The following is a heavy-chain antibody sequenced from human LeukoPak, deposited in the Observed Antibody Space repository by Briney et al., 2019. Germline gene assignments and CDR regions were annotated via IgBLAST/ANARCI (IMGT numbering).Heavy chain of an antibody. CDR1: GGSISSSNW. D-gene: IGHD3-9*01. CDR2: IYHSGST. Sequence: PSGTLSLTCAVSGGSISSSNWWSWVRQPPGKGLEWIGEIYHSGSTNYNPSLKSRVTISVDKSKNQFSLKLSSVTAADTAVYYCARTQYDILTGYYVGAFDIWGQGTMVTVSS. J-gene: IGHJ3*02. CDR3: ARTQYDILTGYYVGAFDI. V-gene: IGHV4-4*02.